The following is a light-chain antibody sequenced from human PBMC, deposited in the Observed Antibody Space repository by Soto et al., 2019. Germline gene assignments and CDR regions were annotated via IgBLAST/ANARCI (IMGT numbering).Light chain of an antibody. CDR2: AES. Sequence: AIQMTQSPSSLSASVGDRVTITCRASRDIGNALGWYQQKPGQAPKLPLNAESILESGVPSRFSASDSGTEYTLTINSLQPEDVATYFCLQVRLYPWTFGQGTRV. CDR3: LQVRLYPWT. V-gene: IGKV1-6*01. CDR1: RDIGNA. J-gene: IGKJ1*01.